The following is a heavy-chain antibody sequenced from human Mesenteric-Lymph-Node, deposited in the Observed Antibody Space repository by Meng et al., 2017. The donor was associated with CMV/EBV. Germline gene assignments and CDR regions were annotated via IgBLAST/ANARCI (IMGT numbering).Heavy chain of an antibody. V-gene: IGHV5-51*01. CDR2: IYPGDSQT. J-gene: IGHJ5*02. CDR3: ARYSGSLLSSNWFDP. D-gene: IGHD1-26*01. Sequence: YRFSDYWIGWVRQMPGTGKGLEWMGLIYPGDSQTRYSPAFQGQVTMSVDESITTAYLQWSSLKASDTAMYYCARYSGSLLSSNWFDPWGQGTLVTVSS. CDR1: YRFSDYW.